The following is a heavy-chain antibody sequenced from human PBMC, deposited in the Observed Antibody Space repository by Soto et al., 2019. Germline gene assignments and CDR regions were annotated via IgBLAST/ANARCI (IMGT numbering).Heavy chain of an antibody. CDR2: ISYDGSNK. CDR1: GFTFSSYA. D-gene: IGHD6-13*01. J-gene: IGHJ4*02. Sequence: SGGSLRPSCAASGFTFSSYAMHWVRQAPGKGLEWVAVISYDGSNKYYADSVKGRFTISRDNSKNTLYLQMNSLRAEDTAVYYCAMGYSPYPVGYFDYWGQGTLVTVSS. CDR3: AMGYSPYPVGYFDY. V-gene: IGHV3-30-3*01.